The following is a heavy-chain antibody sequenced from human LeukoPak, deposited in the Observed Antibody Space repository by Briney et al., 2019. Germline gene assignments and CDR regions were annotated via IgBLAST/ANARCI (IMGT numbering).Heavy chain of an antibody. J-gene: IGHJ4*02. CDR2: ISSSGSNI. CDR3: ARVPNSGSSCPPSYFDY. D-gene: IGHD1-26*01. Sequence: GGSLRLSCAASGFTFSDFDMSWLRQAPGKGLVWVSYISSSGSNIYYADSVKGRFTISRDNAKNSLYLQMNSLRAEDTAVYYCARVPNSGSSCPPSYFDYWGQGTLVTVSS. V-gene: IGHV3-11*01. CDR1: GFTFSDFD.